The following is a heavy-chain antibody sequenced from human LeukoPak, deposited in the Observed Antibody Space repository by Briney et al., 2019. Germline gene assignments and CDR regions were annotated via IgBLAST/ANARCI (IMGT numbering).Heavy chain of an antibody. CDR2: IRYDGSNK. Sequence: QTGGSLGLSCAASGFTFSSYGMHWVRQAPGKGLEWVAFIRYDGSNKYYADSVKGRFTISRDNSKNTLYLQMNSLRAEDTAVYYCAKDCTNGVCEDAFDIWGQGTMVTVSS. V-gene: IGHV3-30*02. CDR1: GFTFSSYG. D-gene: IGHD2-8*01. J-gene: IGHJ3*02. CDR3: AKDCTNGVCEDAFDI.